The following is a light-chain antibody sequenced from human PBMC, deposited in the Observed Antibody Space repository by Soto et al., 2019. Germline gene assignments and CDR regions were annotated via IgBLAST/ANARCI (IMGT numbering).Light chain of an antibody. Sequence: QSVLTQPASVSASPGQSISISSTGTTNDVGAFDYVSWYQQHPGKPPKLIIYEIFNRPSGVSHRFSGSKSGNSASLTISGLQAEDEADYYCSSYTTNNAHVFGGGTKVTVL. CDR2: EIF. CDR1: TNDVGAFDY. V-gene: IGLV2-14*01. J-gene: IGLJ2*01. CDR3: SSYTTNNAHV.